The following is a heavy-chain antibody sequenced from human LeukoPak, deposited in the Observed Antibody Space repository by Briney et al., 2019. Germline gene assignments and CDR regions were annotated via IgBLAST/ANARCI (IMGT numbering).Heavy chain of an antibody. CDR1: GFTFSDYY. J-gene: IGHJ4*02. V-gene: IGHV4-34*01. Sequence: GSLRLSCAASGFTFSDYYMSWIRQPPGKGLEWIGEINHSGSTNYNPSLKSRVTISVDTSKNQFSLKLSSVTAADTAVYYCARGGGYDSYWGQGTLVTVSS. CDR3: ARGGGYDSY. D-gene: IGHD5-12*01. CDR2: INHSGST.